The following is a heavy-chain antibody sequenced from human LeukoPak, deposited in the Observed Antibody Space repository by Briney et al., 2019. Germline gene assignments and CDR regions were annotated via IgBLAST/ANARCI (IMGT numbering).Heavy chain of an antibody. J-gene: IGHJ5*01. D-gene: IGHD2-2*01. CDR1: GFTYDDYA. CDR2: ITWNSGAR. V-gene: IGHV3-9*01. CDR3: AKGGTDPAAPVDS. Sequence: SPRLSCVASGFTYDDYAMHSVPQPPRKGLELVSTITWNSGARNYADSVKGGFTISRENAKNSLFLLMNNLGSEDTAFYFCAKGGTDPAAPVDSWGQGTLVTVSS.